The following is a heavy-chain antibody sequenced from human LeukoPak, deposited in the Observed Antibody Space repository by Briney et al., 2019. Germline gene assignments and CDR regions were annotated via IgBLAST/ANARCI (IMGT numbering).Heavy chain of an antibody. D-gene: IGHD3-10*01. J-gene: IGHJ4*02. CDR1: GFTFSNYA. V-gene: IGHV3-23*01. CDR2: IDGGGTRT. CDR3: ARAGSHWHYVY. Sequence: GGSLRLSCAASGFTFSNYAMSWVRQAPGKGLEWVSAIDGGGTRTYYADSVRARFTISRDNAKSSLSLQMNNLRVEDTAVYYCARAGSHWHYVYWGQGTVVTVSS.